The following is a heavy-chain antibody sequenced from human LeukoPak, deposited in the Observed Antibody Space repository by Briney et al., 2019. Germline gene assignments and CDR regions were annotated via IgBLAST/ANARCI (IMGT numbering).Heavy chain of an antibody. V-gene: IGHV3-66*01. CDR1: GFTVSINY. D-gene: IGHD3-22*01. Sequence: GGSLRLSCAASGFTVSINYMSWVRQAPGKGLEWVSVIYSGGSTYYADSVKGRFTISRDNSKNTLYLQMNSLRAEDTAVYYCARDVDPPYDSSGYPYYFDYWGQGTLVTVSS. CDR3: ARDVDPPYDSSGYPYYFDY. CDR2: IYSGGST. J-gene: IGHJ4*02.